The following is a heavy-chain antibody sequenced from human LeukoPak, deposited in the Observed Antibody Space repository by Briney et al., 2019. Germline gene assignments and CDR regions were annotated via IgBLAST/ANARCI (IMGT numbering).Heavy chain of an antibody. CDR2: INPSGGST. J-gene: IGHJ4*02. V-gene: IGHV1-46*01. CDR3: AREGGMAAAGPLGYFDY. Sequence: ASVNVSFTASGYTFTSYYMHWVRQAPGQGLEWMGIINPSGGSTSYAQKFQGRVTMTRDTSTSTVYMELSSLRSEDTAVYYCAREGGMAAAGPLGYFDYWGQGTLVTVSS. CDR1: GYTFTSYY. D-gene: IGHD6-13*01.